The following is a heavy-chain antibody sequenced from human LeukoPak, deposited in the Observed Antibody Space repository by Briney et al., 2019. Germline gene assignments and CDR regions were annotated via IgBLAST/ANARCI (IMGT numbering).Heavy chain of an antibody. Sequence: PSETLSLTCAVYGESLSGFYWSWIRQPAGKGLEWIGRIYTSGSTNYNPSLKSRVTMSVDTSKNQFSLKLSSVTAADTAVYYCARDYDGSGSYYKYYFDYWGQGTLVTVSS. CDR2: IYTSGST. CDR1: GESLSGFY. J-gene: IGHJ4*02. CDR3: ARDYDGSGSYYKYYFDY. V-gene: IGHV4-4*07. D-gene: IGHD3-10*01.